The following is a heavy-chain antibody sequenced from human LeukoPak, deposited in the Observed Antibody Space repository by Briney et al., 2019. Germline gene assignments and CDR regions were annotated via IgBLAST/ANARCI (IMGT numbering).Heavy chain of an antibody. CDR3: ARERGQYWFDP. Sequence: ASVNVSCKASGYTFTSYDINWVRQATGQGLEWLGWMNPNSGNTGYAQKFQGRVTMTRNTSISTAYMELRSLRSDDTAVYYCARERGQYWFDPWGQGTLVTVSS. J-gene: IGHJ5*02. D-gene: IGHD3-16*01. V-gene: IGHV1-8*01. CDR1: GYTFTSYD. CDR2: MNPNSGNT.